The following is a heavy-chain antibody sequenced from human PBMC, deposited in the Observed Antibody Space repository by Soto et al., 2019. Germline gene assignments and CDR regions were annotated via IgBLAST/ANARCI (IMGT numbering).Heavy chain of an antibody. CDR2: IRSKTNSYAT. CDR1: GFTSGISA. J-gene: IGHJ4*02. V-gene: IGHV3-73*01. Sequence: GGSLRLSCAASGFTSGISAMHWVRQASGKGLEWVGHIRSKTNSYATAYAESVKGRFTISRDDSMNTAYLQMNSLKTEDTAVYFCTSQTDAVQWLVVPTDYQFDYGGQGTLVTVSS. CDR3: TSQTDAVQWLVVPTDYQFDY. D-gene: IGHD6-19*01.